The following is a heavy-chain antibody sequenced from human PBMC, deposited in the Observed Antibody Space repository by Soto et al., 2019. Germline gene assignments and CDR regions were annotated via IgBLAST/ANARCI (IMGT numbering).Heavy chain of an antibody. CDR3: ARESEDLTSNFDY. J-gene: IGHJ4*02. CDR1: GFIFENFG. V-gene: IGHV3-21*06. CDR2: ISSTTHYI. Sequence: GSLRLSCAASGFIFENFGMNWVRQAPGKGLEWVSSISSTTHYIYYADSMRGRFTISRDNAKNAVYLEMNSLRAEDTAVYYCARESEDLTSNFDYWGQGTLVTVSS.